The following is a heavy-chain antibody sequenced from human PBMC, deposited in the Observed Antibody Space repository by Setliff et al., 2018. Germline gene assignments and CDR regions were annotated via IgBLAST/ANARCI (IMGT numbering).Heavy chain of an antibody. Sequence: LSLTCTVSGGSISSYYWSWIRQPPGKGLEWIGYIYYSGSTNYNPSLQSRVTISVDTSKNQFSLKLSSVTAADTAVYYCASVVEDYYDSSGYFLPSYYFDYWGQGTLVTVSS. V-gene: IGHV4-59*12. CDR2: IYYSGST. D-gene: IGHD3-22*01. CDR1: GGSISSYY. J-gene: IGHJ4*02. CDR3: ASVVEDYYDSSGYFLPSYYFDY.